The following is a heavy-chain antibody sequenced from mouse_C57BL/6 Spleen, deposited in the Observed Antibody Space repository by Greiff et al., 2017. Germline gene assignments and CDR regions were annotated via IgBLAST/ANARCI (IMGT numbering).Heavy chain of an antibody. CDR3: ARDYEGG. CDR2: ISSGSSTN. V-gene: IGHV5-17*01. D-gene: IGHD2-3*01. J-gene: IGHJ1*03. CDR1: GFTFSDYG. Sequence: EVNVVESGGGLVKPGGSLKLSCAASGFTFSDYGMHWVRQAPETGLEWVAYISSGSSTNYYADTVKGRFTISRDNAKNTLFLQMTSLRSEDTAMYYCARDYEGGWGTGTTVTVSS.